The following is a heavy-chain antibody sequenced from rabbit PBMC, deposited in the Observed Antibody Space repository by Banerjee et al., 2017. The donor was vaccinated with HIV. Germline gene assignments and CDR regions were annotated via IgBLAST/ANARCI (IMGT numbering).Heavy chain of an antibody. Sequence: QEQLVESGGGLVTLGGSLKLSCKASGIDFSSYGISWVRQAPGKGLEWIACIYAGSSGSTYYASWAKGRFTISKTSSTTVTLQMTSLTAADTATYFCARDLSSSGWSDFALWGPSTLVTVS. CDR3: ARDLSSSGWSDFAL. V-gene: IGHV1S45*01. CDR2: IYAGSSGST. CDR1: GIDFSSYG. J-gene: IGHJ4*01. D-gene: IGHD4-1*01.